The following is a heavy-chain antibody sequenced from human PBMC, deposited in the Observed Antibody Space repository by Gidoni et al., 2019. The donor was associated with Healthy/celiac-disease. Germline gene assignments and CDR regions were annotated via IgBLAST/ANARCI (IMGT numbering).Heavy chain of an antibody. Sequence: QVQLQQWGAGLLKPSETLSLTCAVYGGSFSGYYWSWIRQPPGKGLEWIGEINHSGSTNYNPSLKSRVTISVDTSKNQFSLKLSSVTAADTAVYYCARTRGYSLGWFDPWGQGTLVTVSS. CDR3: ARTRGYSLGWFDP. CDR2: INHSGST. D-gene: IGHD5-18*01. CDR1: GGSFSGYY. J-gene: IGHJ5*02. V-gene: IGHV4-34*01.